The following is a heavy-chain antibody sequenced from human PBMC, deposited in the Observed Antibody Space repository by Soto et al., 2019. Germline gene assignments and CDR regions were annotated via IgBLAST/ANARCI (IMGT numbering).Heavy chain of an antibody. CDR2: IIPIFGTA. Sequence: QVQLVQSGAEVKKPGSSVKVSCKASGGTFSSYAISWVRQAPGQGLEWMGGIIPIFGTANYAQKFQGRVTITADESTSTAYMELSSLGSEDTAVYYCAGGAKHGYGSGSYYPRSTYYYYGMDVWGQGTTVTVSS. V-gene: IGHV1-69*01. CDR1: GGTFSSYA. D-gene: IGHD3-10*01. CDR3: AGGAKHGYGSGSYYPRSTYYYYGMDV. J-gene: IGHJ6*02.